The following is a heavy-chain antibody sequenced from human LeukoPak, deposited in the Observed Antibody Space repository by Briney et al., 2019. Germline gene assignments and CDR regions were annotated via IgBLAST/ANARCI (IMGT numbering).Heavy chain of an antibody. V-gene: IGHV4-38-2*02. J-gene: IGHJ5*02. CDR3: AREMGPIVVGATFDP. CDR1: GYSISSGYY. CDR2: IYHSGST. D-gene: IGHD2-15*01. Sequence: SETLSLTCTVSGYSISSGYYWGWIRQPPGKGLEWIGSIYHSGSTYYNPSLKSRVTISVDTSKNQFSLKLSSVTAADTAVYYCAREMGPIVVGATFDPWGQGTLVTVSS.